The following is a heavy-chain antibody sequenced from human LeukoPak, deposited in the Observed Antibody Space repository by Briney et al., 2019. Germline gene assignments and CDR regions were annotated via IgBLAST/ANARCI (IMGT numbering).Heavy chain of an antibody. V-gene: IGHV4-34*01. Sequence: SETLSLTCAVYGGSFGGYYWSRIRQPPGKGLEWIGEINHSGSTNYNPSLKSRVTISVDTSKNQFSLKLSSMTAADTAVYYCARGPLAAAGDYWGQGTLVTVSS. CDR1: GGSFGGYY. CDR2: INHSGST. J-gene: IGHJ4*02. CDR3: ARGPLAAAGDY. D-gene: IGHD6-13*01.